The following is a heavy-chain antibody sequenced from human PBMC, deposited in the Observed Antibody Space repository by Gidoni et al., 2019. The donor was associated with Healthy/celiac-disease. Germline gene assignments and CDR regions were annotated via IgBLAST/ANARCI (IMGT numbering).Heavy chain of an antibody. CDR2: ISSSDSTI. CDR3: ARDKVGANYYYGMDV. V-gene: IGHV3-48*03. J-gene: IGHJ6*02. D-gene: IGHD1-26*01. Sequence: EVQLVESGGGLVQPGGSLRLSCAASGFTFSSYEMNWVRQAPGKGLEWVSYISSSDSTIYYADSVKGRFTISRDNAKNSLYLQMNSLRAEDTAVYYCARDKVGANYYYGMDVWGQGTTVTVSS. CDR1: GFTFSSYE.